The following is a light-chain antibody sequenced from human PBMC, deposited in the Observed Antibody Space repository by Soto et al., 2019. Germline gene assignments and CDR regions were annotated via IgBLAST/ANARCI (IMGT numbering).Light chain of an antibody. J-gene: IGKJ5*01. CDR1: QSISSY. CDR3: QQYNTYST. V-gene: IGKV1-16*01. Sequence: DLQMTQSPSSLSASVGYGGTITCRASQSISSYVSWYQQKPGEAPNLLIHTASTLHGGVPSRFSGSGSGTDFTLTITSLQAEDFATYYCQQYNTYSTFGQGTRLEIK. CDR2: TAS.